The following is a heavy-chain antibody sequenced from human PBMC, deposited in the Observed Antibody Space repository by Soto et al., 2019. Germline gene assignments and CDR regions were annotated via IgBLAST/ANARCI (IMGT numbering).Heavy chain of an antibody. CDR1: GGSFSGYY. D-gene: IGHD5-18*01. CDR3: ARGRYYHGYSYGYGYYYYGMDV. CDR2: INHSGST. Sequence: SETLSLTCAVYGGSFSGYYWSWIRQPPGKGLEWIGEINHSGSTNYNPSLKSRVTISVDTSKNQFSMKMSSVTAADTAVYYCARGRYYHGYSYGYGYYYYGMDVWGQGTTVTVYS. J-gene: IGHJ6*02. V-gene: IGHV4-34*01.